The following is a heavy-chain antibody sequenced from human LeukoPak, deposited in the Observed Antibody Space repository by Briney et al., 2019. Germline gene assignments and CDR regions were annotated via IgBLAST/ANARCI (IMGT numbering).Heavy chain of an antibody. CDR2: ISHSGDT. J-gene: IGHJ4*01. CDR3: ARASTSDLFDY. CDR1: GYSITINYY. Sequence: SETLSLTCTVSGYSITINYYWGWIRQPPGKGLEWIGSISHSGDTYYKQSLKRRVTISVDTFSNPFSLPLKSVSAADTAVYYCARASTSDLFDYWGHGTLVTVSS. V-gene: IGHV4-38-2*02.